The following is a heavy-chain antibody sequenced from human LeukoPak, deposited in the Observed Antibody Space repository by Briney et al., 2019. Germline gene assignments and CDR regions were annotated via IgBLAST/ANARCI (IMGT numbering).Heavy chain of an antibody. J-gene: IGHJ4*02. V-gene: IGHV4-30-2*01. D-gene: IGHD5-12*01. Sequence: SQTLSLTCTVSGGSISSGGYYWSWIRQPPGKGLEWIGYIYHSGSTYYNPSLKSRVTISVDRSKNQFSLQLSSVTAADTAVYYCARVCGGYDCEYWGQGTLVTVSS. CDR2: IYHSGST. CDR3: ARVCGGYDCEY. CDR1: GGSISSGGYY.